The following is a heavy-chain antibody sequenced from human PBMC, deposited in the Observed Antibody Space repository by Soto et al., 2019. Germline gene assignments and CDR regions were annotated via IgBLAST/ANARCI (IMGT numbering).Heavy chain of an antibody. CDR1: GGSISSGGYS. Sequence: SETLSLTCSVSGGSISSGGYSWSWIRQPPGKGLEWIGYIYHSGSTYYNPSLKSRVTISVDRSKNQFSLKLSSVTAADTAVYYCAAGAIFGVVPLDYWGQGTLVTVSS. D-gene: IGHD3-3*01. J-gene: IGHJ4*02. CDR3: AAGAIFGVVPLDY. V-gene: IGHV4-30-2*01. CDR2: IYHSGST.